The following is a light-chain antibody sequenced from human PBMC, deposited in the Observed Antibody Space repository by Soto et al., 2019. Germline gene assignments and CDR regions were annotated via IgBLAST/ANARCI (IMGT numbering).Light chain of an antibody. V-gene: IGKV3-20*01. J-gene: IGKJ5*01. CDR3: QQYGSS. CDR1: QSVSSSP. CDR2: GAS. Sequence: EIVLTQSPGTLSLSPGERATLSCRASQSVSSSPLAWYQQKPGQAPRLLIYGASSRATGIPDRFSGSGSGTDFTLTINRLEPEDFAVYYCQQYGSSFGQGTRLEIK.